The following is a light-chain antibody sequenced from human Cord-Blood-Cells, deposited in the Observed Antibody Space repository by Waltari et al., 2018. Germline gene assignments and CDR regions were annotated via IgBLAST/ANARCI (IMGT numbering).Light chain of an antibody. Sequence: QSALTQPASASGSTGQSITISCTGTSSDVGRYNLVSWYQQHPGKAPKLMIYEGSKRPSGVSNRFSGSKSGNTASLTISGLQAEDEADYYCCSYAGSYVFGTGTKVTVL. CDR1: SSDVGRYNL. V-gene: IGLV2-23*01. J-gene: IGLJ1*01. CDR2: EGS. CDR3: CSYAGSYV.